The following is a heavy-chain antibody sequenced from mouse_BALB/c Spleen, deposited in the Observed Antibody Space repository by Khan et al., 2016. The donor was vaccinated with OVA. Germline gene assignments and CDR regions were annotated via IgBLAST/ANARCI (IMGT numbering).Heavy chain of an antibody. CDR2: INPSNGDT. CDR3: ARSGYGNPFAY. CDR1: GYTFTSFY. Sequence: QVQLQQPGAELVKPGASVKISCKASGYTFTSFYMYWVKQRPGQGLEWIGGINPSNGDTHFYEKFKSKATLTVDKSSTTAYMQFSSLKSEDSAVYYCARSGYGNPFAYWGQGTLVTVSA. J-gene: IGHJ3*01. V-gene: IGHV1S81*02. D-gene: IGHD2-1*01.